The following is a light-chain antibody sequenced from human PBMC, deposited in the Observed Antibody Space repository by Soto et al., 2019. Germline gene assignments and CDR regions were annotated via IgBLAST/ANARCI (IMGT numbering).Light chain of an antibody. J-gene: IGKJ1*01. CDR2: WAS. CDR3: QQYYTTPPT. CDR1: QSVLSSSNNKNY. V-gene: IGKV4-1*01. Sequence: DIVMTQSPDSLAVSLGERATINCKSSQSVLSSSNNKNYLAWYQQKPGQPPKLLIYWASTRESGVPDRFSGSGSGTDFTLTISSLPAEDVAVYYCQQYYTTPPTFGQGTKVEIK.